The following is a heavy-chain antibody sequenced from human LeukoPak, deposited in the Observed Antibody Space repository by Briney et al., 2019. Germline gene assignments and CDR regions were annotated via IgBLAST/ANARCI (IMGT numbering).Heavy chain of an antibody. CDR1: GFTFEDYG. Sequence: GGSLRLSCAASGFTFEDYGMSWVRQAPGKGLEWVSGINWNGGSTGYADSVKGRFTISRDNAKNSLYLQMNSLRAEDTAFYYCARLGYCSSTSCYVNYYYYMGVWGKGTTVTVSS. V-gene: IGHV3-20*04. J-gene: IGHJ6*03. CDR3: ARLGYCSSTSCYVNYYYYMGV. D-gene: IGHD2-2*01. CDR2: INWNGGST.